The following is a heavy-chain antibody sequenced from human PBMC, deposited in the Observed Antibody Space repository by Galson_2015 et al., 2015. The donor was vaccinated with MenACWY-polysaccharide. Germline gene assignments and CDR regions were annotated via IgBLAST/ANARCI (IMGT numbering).Heavy chain of an antibody. CDR3: AKGLKAGCGSWCFDR. J-gene: IGHJ5*02. V-gene: IGHV3-23*01. CDR2: FDGSGGHP. D-gene: IGHD4/OR15-4a*01. CDR1: GFTFSNYA. Sequence: SLRLSCAASGFTFSNYAMTWVRQAPGKGLEWVSSFDGSGGHPYYADSVRGRFAVSRDDSKNTLYLEMNSLRVDDTAVYYCAKGLKAGCGSWCFDRWGQGTRIILSS.